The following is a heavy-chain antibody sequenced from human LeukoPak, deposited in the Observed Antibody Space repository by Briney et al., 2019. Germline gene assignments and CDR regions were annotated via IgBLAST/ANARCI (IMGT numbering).Heavy chain of an antibody. CDR2: IYSGGGT. D-gene: IGHD2-21*02. CDR1: GFTVSSNY. V-gene: IGHV3-66*02. CDR3: ARAVGVTAIHNAFDI. Sequence: GGSLRLSCAASGFTVSSNYMSWVRQAPGKGLEWVSVIYSGGGTDYADSVKGRFTISRDNSKNTLYLQMNSLRAEDTAVYYCARAVGVTAIHNAFDIWGQGAMVTVSS. J-gene: IGHJ3*02.